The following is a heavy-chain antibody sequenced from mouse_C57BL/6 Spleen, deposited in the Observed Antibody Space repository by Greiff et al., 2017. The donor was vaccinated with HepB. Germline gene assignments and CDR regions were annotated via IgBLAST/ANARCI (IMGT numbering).Heavy chain of an antibody. CDR1: GYAFSSYW. Sequence: QVQLQQSGAELVKPGASVKISCKASGYAFSSYWMNWVKQRPGKGLEWIGQIYPGDGDTNYNGKFKGKATLTADKSSSTAYMQLSSLTSEDSAVYFCARGEAVLYYFDYWGQGTTLTVSS. V-gene: IGHV1-80*01. CDR3: ARGEAVLYYFDY. D-gene: IGHD3-3*01. CDR2: IYPGDGDT. J-gene: IGHJ2*01.